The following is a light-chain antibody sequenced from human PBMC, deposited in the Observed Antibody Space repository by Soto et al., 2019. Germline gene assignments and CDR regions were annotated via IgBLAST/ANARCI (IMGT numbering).Light chain of an antibody. CDR2: EVR. CDR1: SSDVGGYNH. V-gene: IGLV2-14*01. J-gene: IGLJ2*01. CDR3: SSYTSTNYVI. Sequence: QSALTQPASVSGSPGQSITISCTGTSSDVGGYNHVSWYQQHPGKAPKLIIYEVRNRPSGVSNRLSGSKSGNTASLTISGLQAEDEADYYCSSYTSTNYVIFGGGTKLTVL.